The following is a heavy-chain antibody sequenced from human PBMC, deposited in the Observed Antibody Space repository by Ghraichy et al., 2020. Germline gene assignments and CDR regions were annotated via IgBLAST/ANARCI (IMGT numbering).Heavy chain of an antibody. D-gene: IGHD3-22*01. Sequence: GGSLRLSCAASGFTFSSYAMSWVRQAPGKGLEWVSAISGSGGSTYYADSVKGRFTISRDNSKNTLYLQMNSLRAEDTAVYYCAKSQNYYDSSGYLLLSPYYFDYWGQGTLVTVSS. V-gene: IGHV3-23*01. CDR1: GFTFSSYA. CDR3: AKSQNYYDSSGYLLLSPYYFDY. J-gene: IGHJ4*02. CDR2: ISGSGGST.